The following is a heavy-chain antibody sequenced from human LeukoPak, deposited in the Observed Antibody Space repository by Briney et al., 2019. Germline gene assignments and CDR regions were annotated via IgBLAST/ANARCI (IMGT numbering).Heavy chain of an antibody. CDR2: INTDGSST. CDR3: ARTASYSGNYYGYFQY. J-gene: IGHJ1*01. V-gene: IGHV3-74*01. CDR1: GFTLSSYW. D-gene: IGHD1-26*01. Sequence: GGSLRLSCAASGFTLSSYWMHWVRQAPGKGLVWVSRINTDGSSTNYADSVKGRFTISRDNAKNTLLLQMNSLRVEDTAVYYCARTASYSGNYYGYFQYWGQGTLVTVSS.